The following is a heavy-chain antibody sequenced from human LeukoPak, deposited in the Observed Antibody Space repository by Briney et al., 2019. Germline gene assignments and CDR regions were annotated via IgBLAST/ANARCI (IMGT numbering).Heavy chain of an antibody. CDR2: ISGSGGST. CDR1: GFTFSSYA. CDR3: PGSLRLTTHLFDY. Sequence: SGGSLRLSCAASGFTFSSYAMSWVRQAPGKGLEWVSAISGSGGSTYYADSVKGRFTISRDNSKNTLYLQMNSLRAEDTAVYYCPGSLRLTTHLFDYGGQGPLVTVSS. D-gene: IGHD4-11*01. J-gene: IGHJ4*02. V-gene: IGHV3-23*01.